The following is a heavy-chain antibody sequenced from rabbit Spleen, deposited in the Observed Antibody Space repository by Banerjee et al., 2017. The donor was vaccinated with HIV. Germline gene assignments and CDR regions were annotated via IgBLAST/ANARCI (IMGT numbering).Heavy chain of an antibody. CDR1: GFSFSSNW. D-gene: IGHD4-2*01. CDR2: VYGGGSGST. CDR3: ARDHADGSIFYFPL. J-gene: IGHJ4*01. V-gene: IGHV1S45*01. Sequence: LEESGGGLVKPGGTLTLTCTVSGFSFSSNWICWVRQAPGKGLEWIACVYGGGSGSTYYASWVNGRFTISKASSTTVTLQVTSLTPADTATYFCARDHADGSIFYFPLWGQGTLVTVS.